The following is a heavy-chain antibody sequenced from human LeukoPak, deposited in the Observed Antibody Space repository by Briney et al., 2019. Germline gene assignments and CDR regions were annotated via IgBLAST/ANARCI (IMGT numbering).Heavy chain of an antibody. Sequence: PGGSLRLSCAASGFTFNDYGMNWVRQAPGKGLEWVSVINWNGGSTAYADSVKGRFTISRDNAKNSLYLQMNSLRAEDTAVYYCAELGITMIGGVWGKGTTVTISS. CDR3: AELGITMIGGV. J-gene: IGHJ6*04. CDR1: GFTFNDYG. V-gene: IGHV3-20*04. CDR2: INWNGGST. D-gene: IGHD3-10*02.